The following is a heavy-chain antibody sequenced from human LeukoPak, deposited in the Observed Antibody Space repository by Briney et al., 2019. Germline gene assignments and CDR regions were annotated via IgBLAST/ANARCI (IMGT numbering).Heavy chain of an antibody. J-gene: IGHJ4*02. CDR1: GGSITGYY. V-gene: IGHV4-59*01. CDR2: VYSSDST. Sequence: KASETLSLTCSVPGGSITGYYWSWIQQPPAKGLEWIGYVYSSDSTNYLSSLKSQVTMSIDISKNQYSLRLTAVTAADTAFYYCARAISANFFDYWGQGDLVTVSS. CDR3: ARAISANFFDY. D-gene: IGHD3-9*01.